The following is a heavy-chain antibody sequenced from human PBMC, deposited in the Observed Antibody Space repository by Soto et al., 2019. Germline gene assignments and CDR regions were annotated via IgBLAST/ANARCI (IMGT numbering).Heavy chain of an antibody. CDR3: ATAGGLGAVAADY. D-gene: IGHD6-19*01. CDR2: IYHSGST. Sequence: QLQLQESGSGLVKPSQTLSLTCAVSGGSISSGGYSWSWIRQPPGKGLEWIGYIYHSGSTYYNPSLKRRGTISVDRSKTQFSLKLGSVTAADTAVYYCATAGGLGAVAADYWGQGTLVTVSS. V-gene: IGHV4-30-2*01. CDR1: GGSISSGGYS. J-gene: IGHJ4*02.